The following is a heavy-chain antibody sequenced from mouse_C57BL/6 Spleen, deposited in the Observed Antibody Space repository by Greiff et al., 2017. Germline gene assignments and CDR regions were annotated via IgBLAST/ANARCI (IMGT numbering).Heavy chain of an antibody. D-gene: IGHD2-3*01. CDR1: GYTFTSYW. CDR3: ARWDGGNAMDY. J-gene: IGHJ4*01. CDR2: IDPSDSYT. V-gene: IGHV1-69*01. Sequence: QVQLKQPGAELVMPGASVKLSCKASGYTFTSYWMHWVKQRPGQGLEWIGEIDPSDSYTNYNQKFKGKSTLTVDKSSSTAYMQLSSLTSEDSAVYYCARWDGGNAMDYWGQGTSVTVSS.